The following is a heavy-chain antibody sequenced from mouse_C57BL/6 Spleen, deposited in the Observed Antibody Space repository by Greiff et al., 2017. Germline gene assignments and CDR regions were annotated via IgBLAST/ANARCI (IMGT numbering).Heavy chain of an antibody. V-gene: IGHV5-9*01. CDR1: GFTFSSYT. D-gene: IGHD2-3*01. J-gene: IGHJ2*01. CDR3: ARDGYYFDY. Sequence: EVQGVESGGGLVKPGGSLTLSCAASGFTFSSYTMSWVRQTPEKRLEWVATISGGGGNTYYPDSVKGRFTISRDNAKNTLYLQMSSLRSEDTALYYCARDGYYFDYWGQGTTLTVSS. CDR2: ISGGGGNT.